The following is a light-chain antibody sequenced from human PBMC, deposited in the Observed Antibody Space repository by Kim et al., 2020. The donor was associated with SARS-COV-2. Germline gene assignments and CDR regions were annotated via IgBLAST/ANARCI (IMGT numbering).Light chain of an antibody. CDR2: QDS. Sequence: SYELTQPPSVSVSPGQTASITCSGDKLGDKYACWYQQKPGQSPVLVIYQDSKRPSGIPERFSGSNSGNTATLTISGPQAMDEADYYCQPWDSTWVFGGGT. V-gene: IGLV3-1*01. CDR1: KLGDKY. J-gene: IGLJ3*02. CDR3: QPWDSTWV.